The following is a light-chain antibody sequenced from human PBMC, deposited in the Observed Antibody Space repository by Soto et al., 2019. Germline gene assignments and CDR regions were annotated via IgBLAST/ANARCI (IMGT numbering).Light chain of an antibody. CDR2: EAS. V-gene: IGKV3-11*01. Sequence: EIVLTQSPATLSLSPGERATLSCRASQSVSSYLAWYQQKPGQAPRLLIYEASNRATGIPPRFSGSGSGTDFTLTISSLEPEDFAVYSCQQRSKWPLTFGGGTKVEVK. J-gene: IGKJ4*01. CDR3: QQRSKWPLT. CDR1: QSVSSY.